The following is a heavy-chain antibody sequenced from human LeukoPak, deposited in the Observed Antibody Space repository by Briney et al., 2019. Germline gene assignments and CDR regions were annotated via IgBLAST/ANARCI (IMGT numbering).Heavy chain of an antibody. Sequence: PGGSLRLSCAASGFTLSNHWMTWVRQVPGRGPEWVANVNRDGSETYYLDSVKGRFTISRDNAKNSLYLQMNCLRAEDTALYYCVRNNAMDVWGQGTTVIVSS. D-gene: IGHD2-8*01. CDR2: VNRDGSET. J-gene: IGHJ6*02. V-gene: IGHV3-7*03. CDR3: VRNNAMDV. CDR1: GFTLSNHW.